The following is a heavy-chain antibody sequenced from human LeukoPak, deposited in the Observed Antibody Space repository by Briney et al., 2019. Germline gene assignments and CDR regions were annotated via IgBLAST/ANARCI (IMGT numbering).Heavy chain of an antibody. D-gene: IGHD2-21*02. Sequence: GGSLRLSCAGSGFPFSSYPISGVRQPPGKGLEWVSAITASGDSTYSADSVKGRFTISRDNSRNTLFLEMSSLRAEDTAVYYCAKGIPDPYCGGDCSHLGAFDIWGQGTMVTVSS. CDR3: AKGIPDPYCGGDCSHLGAFDI. J-gene: IGHJ3*02. CDR1: GFPFSSYP. V-gene: IGHV3-23*01. CDR2: ITASGDST.